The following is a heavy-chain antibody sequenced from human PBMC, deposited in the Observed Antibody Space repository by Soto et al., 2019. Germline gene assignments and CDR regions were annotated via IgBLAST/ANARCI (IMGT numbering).Heavy chain of an antibody. CDR3: ARVRGGLYCINGVCTGYYYYFMDV. D-gene: IGHD2-8*01. J-gene: IGHJ6*03. Sequence: QLGGSLRLSCAASEFTFSGYWMSWVRQAPGKGLEWVANIKQDGSENYYVDSVKGRFTISRDNAKNSLYLEMNSLRAEDTAVYYCARVRGGLYCINGVCTGYYYYFMDVWGKGTTVTVSS. CDR1: EFTFSGYW. CDR2: IKQDGSEN. V-gene: IGHV3-7*01.